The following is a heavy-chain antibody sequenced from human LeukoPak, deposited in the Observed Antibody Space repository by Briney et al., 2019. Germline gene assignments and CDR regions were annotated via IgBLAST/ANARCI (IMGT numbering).Heavy chain of an antibody. CDR3: AKMGAKYYYGSGSYYNFDY. D-gene: IGHD3-10*01. V-gene: IGHV3-23*01. CDR2: ISGSGGST. CDR1: GFTFSSYA. Sequence: PGGSLRLSCAASGFTFSSYAMSWVRQAPGKGLEWVPAISGSGGSTYYADSVKGRFTISRDNSKNTLYLQMNSLIAEDTAVYYCAKMGAKYYYGSGSYYNFDYWGQGTLVTLSS. J-gene: IGHJ4*02.